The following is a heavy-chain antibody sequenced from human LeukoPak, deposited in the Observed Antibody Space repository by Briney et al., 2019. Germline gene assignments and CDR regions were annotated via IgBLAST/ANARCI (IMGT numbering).Heavy chain of an antibody. Sequence: PGGSLRLSCAASGFTFSSYSMNWVRQAPGKGPEWVSSISSSSSYIYYADPVKGRFPISRDNAKHSLYLQMNSLGAEDTAVYYCARDSSGWFYYMDVWGKGTTVTVSS. J-gene: IGHJ6*03. CDR3: ARDSSGWFYYMDV. CDR1: GFTFSSYS. D-gene: IGHD6-19*01. V-gene: IGHV3-21*01. CDR2: ISSSSSYI.